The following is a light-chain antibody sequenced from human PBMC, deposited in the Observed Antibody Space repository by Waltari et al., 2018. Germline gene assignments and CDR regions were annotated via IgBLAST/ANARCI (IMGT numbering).Light chain of an antibody. CDR3: QQYNNWPPGDT. Sequence: EIVMTQSPATLSVSPGERATIPCRASQSVSSNLAWYQQKPGQAPRLLIYAASTSATGIPARFSGRGSGTEFTLTISSLQSEDFAVYYCQQYNNWPPGDTFGQGTKLEI. CDR1: QSVSSN. CDR2: AAS. J-gene: IGKJ2*01. V-gene: IGKV3-15*01.